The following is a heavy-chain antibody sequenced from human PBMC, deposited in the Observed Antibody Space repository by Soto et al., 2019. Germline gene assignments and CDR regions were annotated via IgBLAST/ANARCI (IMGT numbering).Heavy chain of an antibody. V-gene: IGHV4-30-2*01. J-gene: IGHJ5*02. CDR1: GGSISSGGYA. Sequence: QMRLQESGSGLVKPSQTLSLTCAVSGGSISSGGYAWNWIRQPPGKGLEWIGYIYHSGYTSYNPSLKNRVTISVDKPKTQFPLTLSFVTAADTAVYYCARDSLTGNYFDPWGQGTLVTVSS. D-gene: IGHD1-7*01. CDR2: IYHSGYT. CDR3: ARDSLTGNYFDP.